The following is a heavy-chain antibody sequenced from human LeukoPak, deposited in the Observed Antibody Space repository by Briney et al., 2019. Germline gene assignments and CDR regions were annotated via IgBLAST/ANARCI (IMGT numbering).Heavy chain of an antibody. CDR3: ARVLGYSSSWYVDY. Sequence: SETLSLTCAVSGGSISSGGYSWSWIRQPPGKGLEWIGYIYHSGSTYYNPSLKSRVTISVGRSKNQLSLKLSSVTAADTAVYYCARVLGYSSSWYVDYWGQGTLVTVSS. V-gene: IGHV4-30-2*01. D-gene: IGHD6-13*01. CDR2: IYHSGST. J-gene: IGHJ4*02. CDR1: GGSISSGGYS.